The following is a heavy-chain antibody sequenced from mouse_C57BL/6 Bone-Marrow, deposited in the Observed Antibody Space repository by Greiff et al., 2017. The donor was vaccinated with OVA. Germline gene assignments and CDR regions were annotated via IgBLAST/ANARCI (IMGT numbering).Heavy chain of an antibody. J-gene: IGHJ3*01. CDR3: ARRYGSSFAY. CDR1: GFTFSSYG. CDR2: ISSGGSYT. Sequence: EVQVVESGGDLVKPGGSLKLSCAASGFTFSSYGMSWVRQTPDKRLEWVATISSGGSYTYYPDSVKGRFTISRDNAKKTLYQQMSSLKSEDAAMYYCARRYGSSFAYWGQGTLVTVSA. V-gene: IGHV5-6*01. D-gene: IGHD1-1*01.